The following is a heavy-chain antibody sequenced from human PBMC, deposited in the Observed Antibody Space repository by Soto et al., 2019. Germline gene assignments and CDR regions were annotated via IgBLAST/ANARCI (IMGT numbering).Heavy chain of an antibody. CDR3: ARDCPDDTVCLVVGATLGY. V-gene: IGHV1-69*04. CDR2: IIPNHRFP. CDR1: GGTFSSYT. J-gene: IGHJ4*02. Sequence: SVKVSCKASGGTFSSYTIKWVRQAPGQGLEWMGRIIPNHRFPDYAQQVQGRVTITADKSASTAYMELRSLRSDDTAVYYCARDCPDDTVCLVVGATLGYWGQGTLVTVSS. D-gene: IGHD2-15*01.